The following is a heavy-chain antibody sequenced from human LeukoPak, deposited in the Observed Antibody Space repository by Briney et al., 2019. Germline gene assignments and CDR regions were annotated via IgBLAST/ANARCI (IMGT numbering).Heavy chain of an antibody. D-gene: IGHD3-10*01. Sequence: GGSLRLSCAASGFTSSSYCMSWVRQAPGRWLEWVANINQDGSENHYVDSLKDRFSISKDKTENSWYLQIDRLISEDTAFYYCVRDGGWFHFDLWGPGTLVTVSS. CDR2: INQDGSEN. V-gene: IGHV3-7*01. CDR1: GFTSSSYC. CDR3: VRDGGWFHFDL. J-gene: IGHJ4*02.